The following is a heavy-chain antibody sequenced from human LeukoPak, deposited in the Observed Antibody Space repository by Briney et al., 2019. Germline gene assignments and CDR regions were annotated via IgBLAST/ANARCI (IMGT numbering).Heavy chain of an antibody. CDR3: ARQQNVAS. J-gene: IGHJ4*02. CDR1: GYTFTGYC. Sequence: ASVKVTCKASGYTFTGYCMHWVRQAPGQGLEWMGWINTNSGGTNYAQKFQGKDTMTRDTSISTAYMELSRLRSDNTRVFCSARQQNVASWGQGTLFTVSS. CDR2: INTNSGGT. D-gene: IGHD1/OR15-1a*01. V-gene: IGHV1-2*02.